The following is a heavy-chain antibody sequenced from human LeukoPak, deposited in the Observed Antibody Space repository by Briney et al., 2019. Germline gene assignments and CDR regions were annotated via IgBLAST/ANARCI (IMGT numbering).Heavy chain of an antibody. CDR1: GFTFNTYS. J-gene: IGHJ4*02. CDR2: ISSGGSAI. D-gene: IGHD3-22*01. Sequence: GGSLRLSCAASGFTFNTYSMNWVREAPGKGLEWVSYISSGGSAISYADSVKGRFTISRDNAKNSLYLQMNSLRAEDTAVYYCARTSYDSTWAMDFFDFWGQGSLVTVSS. V-gene: IGHV3-48*01. CDR3: ARTSYDSTWAMDFFDF.